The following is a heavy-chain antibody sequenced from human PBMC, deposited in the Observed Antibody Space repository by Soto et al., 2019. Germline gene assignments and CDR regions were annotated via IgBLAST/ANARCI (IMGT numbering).Heavy chain of an antibody. CDR2: IYPGGSDT. J-gene: IGHJ4*02. D-gene: IGHD4-17*01. V-gene: IGHV5-51*01. CDR3: ARQPNYGDYGAYFDY. CDR1: GYSFTSYW. Sequence: PGESLKISCKGSGYSFTSYWIGWVRQMPGKGLEWMGIIYPGGSDTRYSPSFQGQVTISADKSISTAYLQWSSLKASDTAMYYCARQPNYGDYGAYFDYWGQGTLVTVSS.